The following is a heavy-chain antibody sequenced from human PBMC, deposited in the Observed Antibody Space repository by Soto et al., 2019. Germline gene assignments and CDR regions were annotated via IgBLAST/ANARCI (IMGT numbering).Heavy chain of an antibody. J-gene: IGHJ6*02. V-gene: IGHV3-30-3*01. CDR1: GFTFSSYA. CDR3: ARSGGGATIPYYYGMDV. D-gene: IGHD1-26*01. CDR2: ISYDGSNK. Sequence: QVQLVESGGGVVQPGRSLRLSCAASGFTFSSYAMHWVRQAPGKGLEWVAVISYDGSNKYYADSVKGRFTISRDNSKNTLDSEMDRLRGEGTAVYFCARSGGGATIPYYYGMDVWGQGTTVTVSS.